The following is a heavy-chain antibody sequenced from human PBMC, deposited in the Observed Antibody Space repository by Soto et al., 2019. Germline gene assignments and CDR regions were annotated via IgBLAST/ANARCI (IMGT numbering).Heavy chain of an antibody. Sequence: EVQLVESGGGLVQPGGSLRLSCAVSGFTFSSFWMHWVRQAPGEGLVWVSRINTDGSSTSYADSVKGRFTISRDNAKNTLYLQMNSLRVEDTAMYYCAKRGVDTFGLSYWGQGNLVTVSS. CDR3: AKRGVDTFGLSY. V-gene: IGHV3-74*01. J-gene: IGHJ4*02. CDR1: GFTFSSFW. D-gene: IGHD3-10*01. CDR2: INTDGSST.